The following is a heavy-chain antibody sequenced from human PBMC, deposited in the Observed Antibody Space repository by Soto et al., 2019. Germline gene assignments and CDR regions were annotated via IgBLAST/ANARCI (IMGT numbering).Heavy chain of an antibody. V-gene: IGHV4-59*01. CDR2: NYHSGTT. CDR1: GVTISTYY. D-gene: IGHD5-18*01. CDR3: ARMASFGSLNWFDP. Sequence: SETLSLTCSFSGVTISTYYWSWIRQPPGKGLEWIGYNYHSGTTNYNPSLKSRVTISVDTSKNQFSLRLTSVTAADTAIYYCARMASFGSLNWFDPWGQGTLVTVSS. J-gene: IGHJ5*02.